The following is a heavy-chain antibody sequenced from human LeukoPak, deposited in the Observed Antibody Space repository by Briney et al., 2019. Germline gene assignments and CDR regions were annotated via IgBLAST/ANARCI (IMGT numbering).Heavy chain of an antibody. CDR3: AREDPSYCMDG. J-gene: IGHJ6*02. V-gene: IGHV3-53*04. CDR1: GFTVRSNY. CDR2: IYSGGST. Sequence: PGGSLRLSCAASGFTVRSNYMSWVDQAPGKGVEWVSVIYSGGSTYYADSVKCRFTISRHNSKNTLYLQMNSLRAEDTAVYYCAREDPSYCMDGWGQGSTVTVSS.